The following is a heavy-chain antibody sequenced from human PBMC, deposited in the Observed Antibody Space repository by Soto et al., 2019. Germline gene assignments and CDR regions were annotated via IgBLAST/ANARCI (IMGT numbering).Heavy chain of an antibody. CDR2: ITASSSAT. V-gene: IGHV3-23*01. CDR3: AKNQWELLH. Sequence: PGGSLRLSCAASGFTFSNYGMSWVRQAPGKGLEWVSSITASSSATYYPDSVKGRFTISRDNSQNTLYLQMNSLRVDDTAIYFCAKNQWELLHWGQGTLVTVSS. D-gene: IGHD1-26*01. J-gene: IGHJ4*02. CDR1: GFTFSNYG.